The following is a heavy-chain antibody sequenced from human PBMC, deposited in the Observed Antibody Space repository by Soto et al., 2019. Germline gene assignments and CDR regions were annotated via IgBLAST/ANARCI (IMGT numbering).Heavy chain of an antibody. CDR2: IKPNGGST. J-gene: IGHJ4*02. Sequence: ASVKVSCKSSGYTFSSYYIHWVRQSPVQGLEWIGIIKPNGGSTNYEKKFKGRLTVTRDTYTAKVYMELSAITSEETAMYYCARGLGLGDCWGQGTLVTVSS. D-gene: IGHD3-9*01. CDR1: GYTFSSYY. V-gene: IGHV1-46*01. CDR3: ARGLGLGDC.